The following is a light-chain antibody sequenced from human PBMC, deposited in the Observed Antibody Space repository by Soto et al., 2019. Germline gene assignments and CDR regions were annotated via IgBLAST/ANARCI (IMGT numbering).Light chain of an antibody. CDR1: QSLSSNY. Sequence: EIVLTQSPGTLSLSPGERATLSCRASQSLSSNYLAWYQQKPGQAPRLLIFGASISATGIPDRFSGSGSGTDFTLTITRLEPEDFAVYYCQQFGNSLCTFGQGTKVDIK. V-gene: IGKV3-20*01. CDR2: GAS. J-gene: IGKJ1*01. CDR3: QQFGNSLCT.